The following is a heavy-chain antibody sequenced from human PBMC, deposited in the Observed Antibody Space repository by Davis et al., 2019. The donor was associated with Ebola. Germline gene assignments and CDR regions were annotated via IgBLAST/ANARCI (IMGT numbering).Heavy chain of an antibody. D-gene: IGHD1-26*01. V-gene: IGHV3-23*01. CDR3: AKDTTNIWFDI. J-gene: IGHJ3*02. CDR2: FGTSGDT. CDR1: GFIFRNYV. Sequence: ETLSLTCAASGFIFRNYVMSWVRQAPGKGLEWVSTFGTSGDTYYADSVKGRFTMSKDNSRNTLSLQMNGLRVEDTAIYYCAKDTTNIWFDIWGQGTMVTVSS.